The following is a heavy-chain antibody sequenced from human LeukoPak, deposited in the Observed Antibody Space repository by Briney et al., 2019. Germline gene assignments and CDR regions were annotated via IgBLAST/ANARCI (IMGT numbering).Heavy chain of an antibody. Sequence: ASVTVTCKASGYTFTSYGLSWVRQAPGQGLEWMGWISAYNGNRNNAQKLQGRVTMTTDTSTSPAYMELRSLRADDTAVYYCALSYSGYEGYYYYDYGMDVWGQGTTVTVSS. CDR1: GYTFTSYG. D-gene: IGHD5-12*01. V-gene: IGHV1-18*01. J-gene: IGHJ6*02. CDR3: ALSYSGYEGYYYYDYGMDV. CDR2: ISAYNGNR.